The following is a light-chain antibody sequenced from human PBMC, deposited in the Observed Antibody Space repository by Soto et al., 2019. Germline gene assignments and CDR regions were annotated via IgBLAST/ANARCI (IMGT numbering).Light chain of an antibody. CDR2: AAY. Sequence: AIQMTQSPSSLSASVGDRVTITCRASHGIRNDLGWYQQKPGKAPKLLIYAAYSLQSGVPSRFSGSGSGTDFTITRSSLQPEDFATYQLLQDYKYPWTFGQGTNVEI. CDR1: HGIRND. CDR3: LQDYKYPWT. V-gene: IGKV1-6*01. J-gene: IGKJ1*01.